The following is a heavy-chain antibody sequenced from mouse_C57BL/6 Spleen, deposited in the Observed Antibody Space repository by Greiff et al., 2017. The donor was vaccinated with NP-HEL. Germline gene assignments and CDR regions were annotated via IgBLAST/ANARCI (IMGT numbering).Heavy chain of an antibody. J-gene: IGHJ1*03. D-gene: IGHD1-1*01. CDR1: GYTFTSYG. CDR3: ARGDYYGSSYYWYFDV. V-gene: IGHV1-81*01. Sequence: VQLQESGAELARPGASVKLSCKASGYTFTSYGISWVKQRTGQGLEWIGEIYPRSGNTYYNEKFKGKATLTEDKSSSTAYMELRSLTSEDSAVYFCARGDYYGSSYYWYFDVWGTGTTVTVSS. CDR2: IYPRSGNT.